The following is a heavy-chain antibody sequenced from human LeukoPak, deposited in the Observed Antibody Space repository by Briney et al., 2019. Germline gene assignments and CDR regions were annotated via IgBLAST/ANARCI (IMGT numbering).Heavy chain of an antibody. CDR2: ISSWSNYI. V-gene: IGHV3-21*01. J-gene: IGHJ3*02. D-gene: IGHD1-14*01. CDR3: GPLTTNDAFDI. Sequence: GGSLRLSCAASGFTFKSYSMNWVRQAPGKGLEWVSSISSWSNYIYYADSVKGRFTVSRDNAKNSVYLQMNSLRVEDTALYYCGPLTTNDAFDIWGQGTMVIVSS. CDR1: GFTFKSYS.